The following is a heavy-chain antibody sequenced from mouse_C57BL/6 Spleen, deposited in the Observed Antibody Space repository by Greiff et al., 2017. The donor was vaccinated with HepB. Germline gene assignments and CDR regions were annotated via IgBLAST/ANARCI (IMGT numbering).Heavy chain of an antibody. Sequence: VQLQESGAELVKPGASVKISCKASGYAFSSYWMNWVKQRPGKGLEWIGQIYPGDGDTNYNGKFKGKATLTADKSSSTAYMQLSSLTSEDSAVYVWARVTTSHWYFDVWGTGTTVTVSS. J-gene: IGHJ1*03. V-gene: IGHV1-80*01. CDR3: ARVTTSHWYFDV. CDR2: IYPGDGDT. D-gene: IGHD1-1*01. CDR1: GYAFSSYW.